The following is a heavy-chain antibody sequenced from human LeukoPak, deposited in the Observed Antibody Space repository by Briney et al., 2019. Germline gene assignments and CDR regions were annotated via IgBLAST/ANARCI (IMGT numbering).Heavy chain of an antibody. V-gene: IGHV1-18*01. J-gene: IGHJ5*02. D-gene: IGHD3-22*01. CDR2: ISAYNGNT. CDR1: GYTFTSYG. Sequence: GASVKVSCKASGYTFTSYGISWVRQAPGQGLEWMGWISAYNGNTNYAQKLQGRVTMTTDTSTSTAYVELRSLRSDDTAVYYCARGTYYYDSSGYYPPYWFDPWGQGTLVTVSS. CDR3: ARGTYYYDSSGYYPPYWFDP.